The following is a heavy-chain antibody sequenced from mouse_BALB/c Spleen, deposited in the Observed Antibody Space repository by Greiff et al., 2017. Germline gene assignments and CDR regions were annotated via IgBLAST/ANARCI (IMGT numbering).Heavy chain of an antibody. CDR1: GFTFSSFG. D-gene: IGHD4-1*01. J-gene: IGHJ2*01. V-gene: IGHV5-17*02. CDR2: ISSGSSTI. CDR3: ARGQNWDY. Sequence: EVQLVESGGGLVQPGGSRKLSCAASGFTFSSFGMHWVRQAPEKGLEWVAYISSGSSTIYYADTVKGRFTISRDNPKNTLFLQMTSLRSEDTAMYYCARGQNWDYWGQGTTLTVSS.